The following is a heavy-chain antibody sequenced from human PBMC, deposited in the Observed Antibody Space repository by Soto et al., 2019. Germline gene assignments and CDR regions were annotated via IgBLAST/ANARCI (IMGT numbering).Heavy chain of an antibody. D-gene: IGHD3-22*01. J-gene: IGHJ3*02. CDR2: IYPGDSDT. CDR1: GYSFTSFW. V-gene: IGHV5-51*01. Sequence: PGESLKISCKGSGYSFTSFWIGWVRQMPGKGLEWMGIIYPGDSDTRYRPSFQGQVTISAAKSISTAYLQWSSLKASDTAMYYCARQHPRRLESYCDSTGYRDAFDIWGQGTMVTVSS. CDR3: ARQHPRRLESYCDSTGYRDAFDI.